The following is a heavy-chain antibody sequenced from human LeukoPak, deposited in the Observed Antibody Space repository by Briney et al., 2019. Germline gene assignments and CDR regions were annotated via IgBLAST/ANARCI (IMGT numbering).Heavy chain of an antibody. V-gene: IGHV4-31*02. CDR3: ARSPGIAAAGTIARFPGY. D-gene: IGHD6-13*01. Sequence: SQTLSFTCTVSAGSIYSDSYYRRWIRQHPGKGLEWIGYIYYSGSTYYNPSLKSQVTISVDTSKNPFSLKLSSVTAADTAVYYCARSPGIAAAGTIARFPGYWGQGTLVTVSS. J-gene: IGHJ4*02. CDR1: AGSIYSDSYY. CDR2: IYYSGST.